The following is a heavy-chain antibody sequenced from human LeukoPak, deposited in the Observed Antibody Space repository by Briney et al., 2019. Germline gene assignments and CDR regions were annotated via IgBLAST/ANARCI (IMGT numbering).Heavy chain of an antibody. CDR3: ARGRMVRGVINDY. D-gene: IGHD3-10*01. CDR2: ISSSSYI. V-gene: IGHV3-21*01. J-gene: IGHJ4*02. CDR1: GFTFSSYS. Sequence: GGSLRLSCAASGFTFSSYSMNWVRQAPGKGLEWVSSISSSSYIYYADSVKGRFTISRDNAKNSLYLQMNSLRAEDTAVYYCARGRMVRGVINDYWGQGTLVTVS.